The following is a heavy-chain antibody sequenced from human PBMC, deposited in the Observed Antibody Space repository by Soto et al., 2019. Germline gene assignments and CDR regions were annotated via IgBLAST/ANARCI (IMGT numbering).Heavy chain of an antibody. CDR3: ARVLTRGDYSGGMDV. J-gene: IGHJ6*02. CDR2: ISSSSSTI. CDR1: GFTFSSYS. Sequence: GGSLSLSCAASGFTFSSYSMNWVRQAPGKGLEWVSYISSSSSTIYYADSVKGRFTISRDNAKNSLYLQMNSLRDEVTAVYYCARVLTRGDYSGGMDVWGQGTTVTVSS. V-gene: IGHV3-48*02. D-gene: IGHD4-17*01.